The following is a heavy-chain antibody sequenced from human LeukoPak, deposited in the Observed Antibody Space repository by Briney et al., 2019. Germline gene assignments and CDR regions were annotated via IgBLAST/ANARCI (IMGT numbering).Heavy chain of an antibody. CDR3: ASIIAARPPTVDY. J-gene: IGHJ4*02. V-gene: IGHV3-30-3*01. CDR2: ISYDGSNK. CDR1: GFTFSSYA. Sequence: GGSLRLSCAASGFTFSSYAMHWVHQAPGKGLEWVAVISYDGSNKYYADSVKGRFTISRDNSKNTLYLQMNSLRAEDTAVYYCASIIAARPPTVDYWGQGTLVTVSS. D-gene: IGHD6-6*01.